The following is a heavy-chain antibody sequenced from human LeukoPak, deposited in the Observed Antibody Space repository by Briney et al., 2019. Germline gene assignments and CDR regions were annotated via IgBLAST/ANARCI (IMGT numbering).Heavy chain of an antibody. CDR1: GFTFSSYA. D-gene: IGHD3-10*01. Sequence: RSGGSLRLSCAASGFTFSSYAMHWVRHAPGKGLEWVSGISWNSGSIGYADSVKGRFTISRDNAKNSLYLQMNSLRAEDTALYYCAKDISANHDAFDIWGQGTMVTVSS. CDR2: ISWNSGSI. V-gene: IGHV3-9*01. J-gene: IGHJ3*02. CDR3: AKDISANHDAFDI.